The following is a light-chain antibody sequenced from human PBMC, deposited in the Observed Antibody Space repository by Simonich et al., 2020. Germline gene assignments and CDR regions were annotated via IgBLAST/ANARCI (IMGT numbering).Light chain of an antibody. CDR3: CSYAGSSTAVV. J-gene: IGLJ2*01. Sequence: QSALTQPASVSGSPGQSITISCTGTISDVGSYNLVSWYQQHPGKAPKLMLYEGSKRPSGVSNRFSGSKSGNTASLTISGLQAEDEADYYCCSYAGSSTAVVFGGGTKLTVL. V-gene: IGLV2-23*01. CDR1: ISDVGSYNL. CDR2: EGS.